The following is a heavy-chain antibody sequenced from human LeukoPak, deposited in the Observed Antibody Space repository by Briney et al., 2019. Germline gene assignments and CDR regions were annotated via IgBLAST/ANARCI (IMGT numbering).Heavy chain of an antibody. D-gene: IGHD3-3*01. CDR1: GFTFSSYS. CDR3: ARPGTTYYDFWSGYSSAFDI. Sequence: PGGSLRLSCAASGFTFSSYSMNWVRQAPGKGLEWVSCISSSSSTIYYADSMKGRFTISRDNAKNSLYLQMNSLRAEDTAVYYCARPGTTYYDFWSGYSSAFDIWGQGTMVTVSS. J-gene: IGHJ3*02. V-gene: IGHV3-48*01. CDR2: ISSSSSTI.